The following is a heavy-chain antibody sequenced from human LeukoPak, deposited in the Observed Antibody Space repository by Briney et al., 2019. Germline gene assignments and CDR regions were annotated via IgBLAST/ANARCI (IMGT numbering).Heavy chain of an antibody. CDR2: INTNTGNP. CDR3: ARRSMVQHLDV. CDR1: GYTFTNYA. J-gene: IGHJ6*04. Sequence: ASVKVSCKASGYTFTNYAMNWVRQAPGQGLEWMGWINTNTGNPTYAQGFTGRFVFSLDTSVSTAYLQISSLKTEDTAVYYCARRSMVQHLDVWGKGTTVTVSS. D-gene: IGHD3-10*01. V-gene: IGHV7-4-1*02.